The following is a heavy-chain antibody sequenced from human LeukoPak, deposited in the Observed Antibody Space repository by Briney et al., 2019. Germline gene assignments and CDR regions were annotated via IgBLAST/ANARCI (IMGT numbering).Heavy chain of an antibody. V-gene: IGHV3-21*01. CDR2: ISSSSSYI. J-gene: IGHJ1*01. Sequence: PSETLSLTCAVYGGSFSGYYWSWIRQPPGKGLEWVSSISSSSSYIYYADSVKGRFTISRDNSKNTLYLQMNSLRAEDTAVYYCAKDRRVAGKIGEYFQHWGQGTLVTVSS. CDR1: GGSFSGYY. D-gene: IGHD6-19*01. CDR3: AKDRRVAGKIGEYFQH.